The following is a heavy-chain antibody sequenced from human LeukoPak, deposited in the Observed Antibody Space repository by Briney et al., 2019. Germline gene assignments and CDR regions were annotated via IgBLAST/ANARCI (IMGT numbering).Heavy chain of an antibody. CDR1: GFTFSSYA. D-gene: IGHD6-19*01. V-gene: IGHV3-23*01. J-gene: IGHJ6*03. Sequence: PGGSLRLSCAASGFTFSSYAMSWVRQAPGKGLEWVSAISGSGGSTYYADSVKGRFTISRDNAKNSLYLQMNSLRAEDTAVYYCARLPSIAVAAHMDVWGKGTTVTVSS. CDR3: ARLPSIAVAAHMDV. CDR2: ISGSGGST.